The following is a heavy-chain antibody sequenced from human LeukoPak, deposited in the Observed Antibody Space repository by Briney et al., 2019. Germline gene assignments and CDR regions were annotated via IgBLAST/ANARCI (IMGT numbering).Heavy chain of an antibody. V-gene: IGHV1-58*01. CDR2: IVVGSGNT. CDR3: AASPDYYDSSGYSYYFDY. CDR1: GFTFTSSA. D-gene: IGHD3-22*01. Sequence: TSVKVSCKASGFTFTSSAAQWVRQASGQRLEWIGGIVVGSGNTNYAQKFQERVTITRDMSTSTAYMELSSLRSEDTAVYYCAASPDYYDSSGYSYYFDYWGQGTLVTVSS. J-gene: IGHJ4*02.